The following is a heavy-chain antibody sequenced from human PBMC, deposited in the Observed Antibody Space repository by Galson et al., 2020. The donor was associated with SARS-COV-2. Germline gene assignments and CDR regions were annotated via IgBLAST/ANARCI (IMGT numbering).Heavy chain of an antibody. Sequence: ETSETLSLTCIVSGGSISSGDYYWSWIRQSPGKGLEWIGYIYYSGNTHYNPSLKSRVTISVDTSKNQFSLNLSSVTATDTAVDYCATDVVVVVGPFYSYGVDVWGQGTTVTVSS. CDR3: ATDVVVVVGPFYSYGVDV. CDR2: IYYSGNT. D-gene: IGHD2-15*01. J-gene: IGHJ6*02. V-gene: IGHV4-30-4*01. CDR1: GGSISSGDYY.